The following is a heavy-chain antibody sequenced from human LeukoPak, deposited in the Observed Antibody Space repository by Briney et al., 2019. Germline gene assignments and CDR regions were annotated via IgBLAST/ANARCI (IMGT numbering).Heavy chain of an antibody. CDR3: AIPSTLLLSSFAVGATRAFGY. CDR2: IYYSGST. V-gene: IGHV4-39*01. J-gene: IGHJ4*02. CDR1: GGSISSSSYY. Sequence: SETLSLTCTVSGGSISSSSYYWGWIRQPPGKGLEWIGSIYYSGSTYYNPSLKSRVTISVDTSKNQFSLKLSSVTAADTAVYYCAIPSTLLLSSFAVGATRAFGYWGQGTLVTVSS. D-gene: IGHD1-26*01.